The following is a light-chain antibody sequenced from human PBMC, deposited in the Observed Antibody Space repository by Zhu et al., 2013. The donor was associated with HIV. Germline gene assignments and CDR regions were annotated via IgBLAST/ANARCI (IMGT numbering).Light chain of an antibody. CDR3: QHVNENAA. J-gene: IGKJ3*01. CDR1: QDIDKY. Sequence: DVQMTQSPSSLSASVGDRVTITCQASQDIDKYLNWYQQRPGKAPNLLIYDTSNLETGVPSRFSGSGSGTEFTLTITSLQPEDFATYYCQHVNENAAFGPGTKVDV. V-gene: IGKV1-33*01. CDR2: DTS.